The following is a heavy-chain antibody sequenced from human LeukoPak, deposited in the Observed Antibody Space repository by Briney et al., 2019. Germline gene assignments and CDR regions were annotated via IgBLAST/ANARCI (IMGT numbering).Heavy chain of an antibody. CDR3: AREHDNDWFDP. CDR1: GGSISSYY. V-gene: IGHV4-59*01. Sequence: SETLSLTCTVSGGSISSYYWSWIRQPPGKGLEWIVYIYYSSSTNYNPSLKRRVTITVDTSKNQFSLKLSSVTAADTAVYYCAREHDNDWFDPWGQGTLVTVSA. J-gene: IGHJ5*02. D-gene: IGHD1-1*01. CDR2: IYYSSST.